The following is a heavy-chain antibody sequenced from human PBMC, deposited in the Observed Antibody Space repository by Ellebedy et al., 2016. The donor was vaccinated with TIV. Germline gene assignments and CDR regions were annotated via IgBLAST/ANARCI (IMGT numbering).Heavy chain of an antibody. V-gene: IGHV3-30*03. D-gene: IGHD7-27*01. CDR3: ARDSGYTTNWDVGAY. J-gene: IGHJ4*02. CDR1: GFSFSTHA. Sequence: PSETLSLTCAASGFSFSTHAMHWVRQAPGKGLEWVAVLSYAGNYEYYADSVRGRFTISRDNSKDTLYLQMNSLRADDTAVYYCARDSGYTTNWDVGAYWGQGTLVTVSS. CDR2: LSYAGNYE.